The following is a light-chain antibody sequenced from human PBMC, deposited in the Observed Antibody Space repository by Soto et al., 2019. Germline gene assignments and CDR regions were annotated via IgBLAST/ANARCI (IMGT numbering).Light chain of an antibody. V-gene: IGLV1-40*01. Sequence: QSVLTQPPSVSGAPGQRVTNSCTGSSSNIGAGYDVHWYQQLPGTAPKLLIYGNNNRPSGVPDRFSGSKSGTSASLAITGLQAEDEADYYCQSYDSSLSVVVFGGGTKLTVL. J-gene: IGLJ2*01. CDR1: SSNIGAGYD. CDR3: QSYDSSLSVVV. CDR2: GNN.